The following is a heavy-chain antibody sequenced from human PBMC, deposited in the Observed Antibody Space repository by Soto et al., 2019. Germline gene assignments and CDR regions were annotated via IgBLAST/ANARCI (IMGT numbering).Heavy chain of an antibody. D-gene: IGHD4-17*01. CDR2: IYYSGST. CDR1: GGSISSGDYY. CDR3: ASWGYGDYVCVDY. J-gene: IGHJ4*02. Sequence: SETLSLTCTVSGGSISSGDYYWSWIRQPPGKGLEWIGYIYYSGSTYYNPSLKSRVTISVDTSENQFSLKLSSVTAADTAVYYCASWGYGDYVCVDYWGQGTLVTVSS. V-gene: IGHV4-30-4*01.